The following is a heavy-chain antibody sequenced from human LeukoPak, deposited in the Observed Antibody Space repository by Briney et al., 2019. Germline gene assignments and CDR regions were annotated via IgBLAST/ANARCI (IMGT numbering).Heavy chain of an antibody. D-gene: IGHD1-26*01. V-gene: IGHV4-34*01. CDR3: ARAGRKQRATTGAFDI. J-gene: IGHJ3*02. CDR2: INHSGST. CDR1: GGSISSYY. Sequence: SETLSLTCTVSGGSISSYYWSWIRQPPGKGLEWIGEINHSGSTNYNPSLKSRVTISVDTSKNQFSLKLSSVTAADTAVYYCARAGRKQRATTGAFDIWGQGTMVTASS.